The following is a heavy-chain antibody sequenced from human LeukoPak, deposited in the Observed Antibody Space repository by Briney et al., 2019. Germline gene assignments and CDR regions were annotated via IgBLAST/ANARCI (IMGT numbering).Heavy chain of an antibody. Sequence: SETLSLTCTVSGGSISSYYWSWIRQPPGRGLEWIGYIYYSGSTNSNPSLKSRLPISVDTSKNQFSLKLSSVTAADTAVYYCARDAYCGGDCYSGWGQGTLVTVSS. V-gene: IGHV4-59*01. CDR2: IYYSGST. D-gene: IGHD2-21*02. CDR3: ARDAYCGGDCYSG. J-gene: IGHJ4*02. CDR1: GGSISSYY.